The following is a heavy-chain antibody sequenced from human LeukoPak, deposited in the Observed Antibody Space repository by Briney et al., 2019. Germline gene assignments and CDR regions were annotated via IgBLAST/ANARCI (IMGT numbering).Heavy chain of an antibody. J-gene: IGHJ6*02. CDR3: AREGREGYDFWSGYSPYYNGMDV. Sequence: GGSLRLSCAASGFTFSSYWMSWVRQAPGKGLEWVANIKQDGSEKYYVDSVKGRFTISRDNAKNSLYLQMNSLRAEDTAVYYCAREGREGYDFWSGYSPYYNGMDVWGQGTTVTVSS. CDR2: IKQDGSEK. V-gene: IGHV3-7*01. CDR1: GFTFSSYW. D-gene: IGHD3-3*01.